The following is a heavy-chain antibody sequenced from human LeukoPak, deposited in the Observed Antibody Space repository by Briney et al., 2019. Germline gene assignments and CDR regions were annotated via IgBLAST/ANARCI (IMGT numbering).Heavy chain of an antibody. CDR1: SGSFIGYD. CDR2: INHSGST. D-gene: IGHD5-24*01. CDR3: ARGDGRDGYKGKLNY. V-gene: IGHV4-34*01. J-gene: IGHJ4*02. Sequence: PSETLSLTCAVSSGSFIGYDWSWIRQPPGMGLEWIGEINHSGSTSHNPSLKSRVTISVDTSKNQFSLKLTSVTAADTALYYCARGDGRDGYKGKLNYGGQGTLVTVSS.